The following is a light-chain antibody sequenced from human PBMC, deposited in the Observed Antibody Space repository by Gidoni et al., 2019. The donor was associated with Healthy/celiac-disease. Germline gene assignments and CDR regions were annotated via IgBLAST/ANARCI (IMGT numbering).Light chain of an antibody. CDR3: QQLNSYPQLT. Sequence: IQLTQSPSSLSASGGDRVTITCRASQGISSYLAWYQQKPGNAPKLLIYAASTLQSGVPSRFSGSGSGTDFTLTSSSLQHEDFATYYCQQLNSYPQLTFGGGTKVEIK. V-gene: IGKV1-9*01. CDR1: QGISSY. J-gene: IGKJ4*01. CDR2: AAS.